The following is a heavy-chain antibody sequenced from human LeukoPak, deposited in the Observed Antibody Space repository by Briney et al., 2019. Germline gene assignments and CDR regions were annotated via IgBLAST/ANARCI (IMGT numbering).Heavy chain of an antibody. CDR2: INHSGST. V-gene: IGHV4-34*01. CDR1: GGSFSGYY. D-gene: IGHD3-16*01. J-gene: IGHJ6*03. Sequence: SETLSLTCAVYGGSFSGYYWSWIRQPLGKGLEWIGEINHSGSTNYNPSLKSRVTISVDTSKNQFSLKLSSVTAADTAVYYCARVVAGLGSYDDYYYYMDVWGKGTTVTVSS. CDR3: ARVVAGLGSYDDYYYYMDV.